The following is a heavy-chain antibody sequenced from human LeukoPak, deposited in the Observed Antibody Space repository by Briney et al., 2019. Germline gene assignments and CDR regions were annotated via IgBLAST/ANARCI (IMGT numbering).Heavy chain of an antibody. Sequence: NPSETLSLTCTVSGGSISSSNYYWGWIRQPPGKGLEWIGSIYYSGNTYYNPSLKSRVTISVDTSKNHFSLSLNSVTAADTAMYDCARHAYYDFVTGLFDPWGQGTLVTVSS. J-gene: IGHJ5*02. CDR2: IYYSGNT. CDR1: GGSISSSNYY. D-gene: IGHD3-3*01. CDR3: ARHAYYDFVTGLFDP. V-gene: IGHV4-39*01.